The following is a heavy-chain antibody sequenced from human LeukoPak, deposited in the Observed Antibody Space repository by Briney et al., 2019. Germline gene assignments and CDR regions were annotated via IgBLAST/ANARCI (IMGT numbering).Heavy chain of an antibody. D-gene: IGHD2-15*01. J-gene: IGHJ2*01. CDR2: IKQDGSEK. V-gene: IGHV3-7*03. Sequence: PGGSLRLSCAASGFTFSSYWMSWVRQAPGKGLEWVANIKQDGSEKYYVDSVKGRFTISRDNAKSSLYLQMNSLRAEDTAVYYCARSLYCSGGSCYGGASWYFDLGGRGTLVTVSS. CDR3: ARSLYCSGGSCYGGASWYFDL. CDR1: GFTFSSYW.